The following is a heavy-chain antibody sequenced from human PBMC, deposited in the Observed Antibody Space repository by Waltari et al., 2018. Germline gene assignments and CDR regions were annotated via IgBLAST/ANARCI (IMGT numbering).Heavy chain of an antibody. V-gene: IGHV3-74*01. J-gene: IGHJ4*02. D-gene: IGHD3-10*01. Sequence: EVKLVASGGGLVQPGGSLRSSCAVPGFSLNSCWMHWVRRAPGKGLVWVSRISGEGTYANYAGSVKGRFTISRDNAKNTLYLQMNSLRAEDTAVYYCAREYNYGDLYFDYWGQGALVTVSS. CDR2: ISGEGTYA. CDR1: GFSLNSCW. CDR3: AREYNYGDLYFDY.